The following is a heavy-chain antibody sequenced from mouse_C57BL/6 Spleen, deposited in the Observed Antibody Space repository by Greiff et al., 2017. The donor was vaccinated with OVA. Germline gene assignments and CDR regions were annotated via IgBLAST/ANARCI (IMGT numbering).Heavy chain of an antibody. D-gene: IGHD1-1*01. CDR3: ARSGIITTVGDYFDY. V-gene: IGHV1-53*01. Sequence: QVQLQQPGTELVKPGASVKLSCKASGYTFTSYWMHWVKQRPGQGLEWIGNINPSNGGTNYNEKFKSKATLTVDTSSSTAYMQLSSLTSEDSAVYYCARSGIITTVGDYFDYWGQGTTLTVSS. CDR1: GYTFTSYW. J-gene: IGHJ2*01. CDR2: INPSNGGT.